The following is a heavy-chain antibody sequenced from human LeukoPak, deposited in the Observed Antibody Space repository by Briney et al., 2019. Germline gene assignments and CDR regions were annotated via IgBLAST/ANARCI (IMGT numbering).Heavy chain of an antibody. CDR3: ARDMPSEYSSSRFFDY. V-gene: IGHV4-4*07. CDR2: IYTSGST. CDR1: GGSISSYY. D-gene: IGHD6-6*01. J-gene: IGHJ4*02. Sequence: SETLSLTCTGSGGSISSYYWRWLRQPAGKGLEGIGRIYTSGSTNYNPSLKSRVTMSVDTSKNQFSLKLSSVTAADTAVYYCARDMPSEYSSSRFFDYWGQGTLVTVSS.